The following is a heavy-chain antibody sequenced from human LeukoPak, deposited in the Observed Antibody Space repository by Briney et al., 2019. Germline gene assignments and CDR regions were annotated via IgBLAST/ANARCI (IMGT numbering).Heavy chain of an antibody. CDR2: ISDSGST. J-gene: IGHJ4*02. CDR3: ARAGAVPGSKTRGLDY. V-gene: IGHV4-59*01. Sequence: SETLSLTCAVYGGSFSGYYRSWIRLPPGKGLEWIGCISDSGSTNYNPSLMSRVTISVDTSKTQFSLKLNSVTAADTAMYYCARAGAVPGSKTRGLDYWGQGTLVTVSS. D-gene: IGHD6-19*01. CDR1: GGSFSGYY.